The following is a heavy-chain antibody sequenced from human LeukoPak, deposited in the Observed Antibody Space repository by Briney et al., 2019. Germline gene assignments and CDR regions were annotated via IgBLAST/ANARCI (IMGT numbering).Heavy chain of an antibody. J-gene: IGHJ4*02. CDR2: IKQDGSEK. CDR1: GFTFSSYG. V-gene: IGHV3-7*03. D-gene: IGHD3-16*01. CDR3: ARDMPFGGY. Sequence: PGGSLRLSCAASGFTFSSYGMHWVRQAPGKGLEWVANIKQDGSEKNYVDSVKGRFTISRDNAKNSLYLQMNSLRAEDTAVYYCARDMPFGGYWGQGTLVTVSS.